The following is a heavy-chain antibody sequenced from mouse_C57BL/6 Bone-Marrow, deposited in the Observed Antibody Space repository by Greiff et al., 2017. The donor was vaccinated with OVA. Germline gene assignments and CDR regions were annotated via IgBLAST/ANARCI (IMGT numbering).Heavy chain of an antibody. Sequence: QVQLQQPGAELVKPGASVKLSCKASGYTFTSYWMHWVKQRPGQGLEWIGMINPISGSTNYNEKFKSKATLTVDKSSSTAYMQLSSLTSEDSAVYYCAREWGLRTWFAYWGQGTLVTVSA. CDR2: INPISGST. D-gene: IGHD1-3*01. CDR3: AREWGLRTWFAY. CDR1: GYTFTSYW. J-gene: IGHJ3*01. V-gene: IGHV1-64*01.